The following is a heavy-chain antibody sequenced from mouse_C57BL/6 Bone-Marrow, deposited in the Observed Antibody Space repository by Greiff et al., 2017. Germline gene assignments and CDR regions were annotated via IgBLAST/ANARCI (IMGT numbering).Heavy chain of an antibody. CDR3: AREYWYFDV. CDR2: IDPSDSYT. J-gene: IGHJ1*03. V-gene: IGHV1-69*01. Sequence: QVQLQQPGAELVLPGASVKLSCKASGYTFTSYWMHWVKQRPGQGLEWIGEIDPSDSYTNYNQKFKGKSTLTVDKSSSTAYMQLRSLASEDAAVYYCAREYWYFDVWGTGTTVTVSS. CDR1: GYTFTSYW.